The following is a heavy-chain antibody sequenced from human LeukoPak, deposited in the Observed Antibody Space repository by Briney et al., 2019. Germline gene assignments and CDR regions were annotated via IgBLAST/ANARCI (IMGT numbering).Heavy chain of an antibody. CDR3: ARGGWYPESFQH. Sequence: GASVKVSCKASGYTFTTYGISWVRQAPGQGLEWMGWISGHNGHTNYAQKVLGRVTMTTDKSTNTAYMELRSLRSDDTAVYYCARGGWYPESFQHWGQGALVTVSS. J-gene: IGHJ1*01. CDR2: ISGHNGHT. D-gene: IGHD6-19*01. CDR1: GYTFTTYG. V-gene: IGHV1-18*01.